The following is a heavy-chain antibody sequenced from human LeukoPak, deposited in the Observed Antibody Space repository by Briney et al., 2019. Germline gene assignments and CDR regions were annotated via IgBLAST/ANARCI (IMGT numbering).Heavy chain of an antibody. V-gene: IGHV4-59*01. D-gene: IGHD3-10*01. J-gene: IGHJ4*02. CDR1: GGSISTYY. Sequence: AETLSLSCTPSGGSISTYYWSWIRQPPGKGLEWVGYIYYSGSANYNPSLKSRVTISVDTSKNQFSLKLSSVTAADTAVYYCARSYGSGNYFDYWGQGTLVTVSS. CDR3: ARSYGSGNYFDY. CDR2: IYYSGSA.